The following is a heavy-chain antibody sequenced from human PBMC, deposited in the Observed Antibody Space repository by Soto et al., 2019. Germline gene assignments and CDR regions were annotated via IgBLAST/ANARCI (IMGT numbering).Heavy chain of an antibody. D-gene: IGHD5-12*01. CDR2: IGTAGDT. V-gene: IGHV3-13*04. J-gene: IGHJ6*02. CDR1: GFTFSRYD. CDR3: ARGRYSGNAYFYYGMAV. Sequence: PGGSLRLSCAASGFTFSRYDMHWVRQGTGKGLEWVSVIGTAGDTYYPGSVKGRFTISRENAKNSVYLQMNSLRAGDTAVYYCARGRYSGNAYFYYGMAVWGRGTTVTVSS.